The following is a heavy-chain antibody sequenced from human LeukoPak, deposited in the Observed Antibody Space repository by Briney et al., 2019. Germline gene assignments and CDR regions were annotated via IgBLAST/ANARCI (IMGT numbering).Heavy chain of an antibody. J-gene: IGHJ4*02. CDR1: GFTFSSYA. CDR3: ARSGCSSTSCSPEY. D-gene: IGHD2-2*01. V-gene: IGHV3-30-3*01. CDR2: ISNDGSNK. Sequence: GGSLRLSCAASGFTFSSYAMYWVRQAPGKGLEWVTVISNDGSNKYYADSVKGRFTVSRDNSRNTLFLEMNSLRTEDTSVYYCARSGCSSTSCSPEYWGQGTLVTVSS.